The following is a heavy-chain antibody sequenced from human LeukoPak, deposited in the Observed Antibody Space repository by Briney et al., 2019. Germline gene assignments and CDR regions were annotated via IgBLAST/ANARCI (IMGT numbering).Heavy chain of an antibody. V-gene: IGHV1-69*04. CDR2: FIPILDIA. J-gene: IGHJ4*02. CDR1: GGTFSTYA. Sequence: SVKVSCKASGGTFSTYAISWVRQAPGQGLEWMGRFIPILDIANSAQKFQGRVTMTRDTSTSTVYMELSSLRSEDTAVYYCARGVEMNYDILTGYYPHFDYWGQGTLVTVSS. CDR3: ARGVEMNYDILTGYYPHFDY. D-gene: IGHD3-9*01.